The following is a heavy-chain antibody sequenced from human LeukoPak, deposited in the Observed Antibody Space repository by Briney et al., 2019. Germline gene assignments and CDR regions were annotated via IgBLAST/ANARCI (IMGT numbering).Heavy chain of an antibody. CDR2: IYPNNSDS. D-gene: IGHD2-15*01. CDR3: ALSSGAFDSAGYFDY. J-gene: IGHJ4*02. V-gene: IGHV5-51*01. Sequence: PGESLKISCKGSGYSFTNYWVGWVRQMPGKGLEWMGIIYPNNSDSRYSPSFRGQVTISVDRSITTAYLQRNSLKPSDTAMYYCALSSGAFDSAGYFDYWGQGTLVTVSS. CDR1: GYSFTNYW.